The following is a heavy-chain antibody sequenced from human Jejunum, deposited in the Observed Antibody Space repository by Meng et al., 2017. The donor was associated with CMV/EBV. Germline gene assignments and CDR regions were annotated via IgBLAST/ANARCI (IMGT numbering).Heavy chain of an antibody. Sequence: ASGFTFSSHAMHWVRQAPGKGLEWVAVTSYDGNSQYYTDSVKGRFTISRDNSGNMLYLQMNSLRTDDTAVYYCARDGGGFNSSPFDYWGQGTLVTVSS. D-gene: IGHD6-13*01. CDR2: TSYDGNSQ. CDR3: ARDGGGFNSSPFDY. V-gene: IGHV3-30-3*01. J-gene: IGHJ4*02. CDR1: GFTFSSHA.